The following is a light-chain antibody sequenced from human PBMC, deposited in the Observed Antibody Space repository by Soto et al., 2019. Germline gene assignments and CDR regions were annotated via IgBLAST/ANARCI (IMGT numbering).Light chain of an antibody. Sequence: EIVLRQSPATLSVSPGERATLSCRASQSVSIKLAWYQQKPGQAPRLLIYDTSTRATGIPARFSGSGSGTEFTPTISSLHPADFAVSYSQQYNHWPPIPFGQGTRLEIK. CDR2: DTS. V-gene: IGKV3-15*01. CDR1: QSVSIK. J-gene: IGKJ5*01. CDR3: QQYNHWPPIP.